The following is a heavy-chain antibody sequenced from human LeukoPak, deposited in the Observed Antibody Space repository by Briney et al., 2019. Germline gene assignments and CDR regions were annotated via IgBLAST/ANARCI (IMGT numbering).Heavy chain of an antibody. CDR1: GDSISSSSYY. CDR3: ARSNDDGGFDY. D-gene: IGHD1-1*01. Sequence: SETLSLTCTVSGDSISSSSYYWGWIRQPPGKGLEWIGSIYYSGSTYYNPSLKSRVTISVDTSKNQFSLKLSSVTAADTAVYYCARSNDDGGFDYWGQGTLVTVSS. V-gene: IGHV4-39*07. CDR2: IYYSGST. J-gene: IGHJ4*02.